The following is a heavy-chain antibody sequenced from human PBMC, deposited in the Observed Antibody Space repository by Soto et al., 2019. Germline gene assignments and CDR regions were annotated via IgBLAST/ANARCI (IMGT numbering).Heavy chain of an antibody. CDR3: ARVAVVVPAAIRSTSGLLNYYYGMDV. CDR2: IIPIFGTA. J-gene: IGHJ6*02. D-gene: IGHD2-2*02. Sequence: SVKVSCKASGGTFSSYAISWVRQAPGQGLEWMGGIIPIFGTANYAQKFQGRVTITADESTSTAYMELSSLRSEDTAVYYCARVAVVVPAAIRSTSGLLNYYYGMDVWGQGTTVTVSS. V-gene: IGHV1-69*13. CDR1: GGTFSSYA.